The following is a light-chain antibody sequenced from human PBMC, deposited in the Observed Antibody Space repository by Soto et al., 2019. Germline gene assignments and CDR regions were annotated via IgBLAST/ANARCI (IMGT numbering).Light chain of an antibody. CDR1: QSISSW. J-gene: IGKJ2*01. Sequence: DIQMTQSPSTLSASVGDRVTITCRASQSISSWLAWYQQKPGKAPKLLIYKASTLESGVSSRFSGSGSGTEFTLSISSLQPDDFATYYCQQYNSYSFGQGTKLEI. V-gene: IGKV1-5*03. CDR2: KAS. CDR3: QQYNSYS.